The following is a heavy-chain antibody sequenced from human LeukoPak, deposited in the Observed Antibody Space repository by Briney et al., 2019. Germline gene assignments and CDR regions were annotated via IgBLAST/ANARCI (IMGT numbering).Heavy chain of an antibody. CDR3: AREFVAAAGSYPTGVDP. V-gene: IGHV1-18*01. CDR2: VSPYNGNT. Sequence: ASVKVSCKTSGYTFTDYDITWVRQAPGQGLEWMGRVSPYNGNTYYSQRFQGRVTITADESTSTAYMELSSLRSEDTAVYYCAREFVAAAGSYPTGVDPWGQGTLVTVSS. CDR1: GYTFTDYD. D-gene: IGHD6-13*01. J-gene: IGHJ5*02.